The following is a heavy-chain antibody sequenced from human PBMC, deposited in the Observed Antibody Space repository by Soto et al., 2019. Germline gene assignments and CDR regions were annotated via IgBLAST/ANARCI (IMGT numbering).Heavy chain of an antibody. Sequence: SETLSLTCAVYGGSFSGYYWSWIRQPPGKGPEWIGEINHSGSTNYNPSLKSRVTISVDTSKNQFSLKLSSVTAADTAVYYCARGKGTNYSGWGQGTLVTVSS. D-gene: IGHD1-1*01. CDR2: INHSGST. J-gene: IGHJ4*02. CDR1: GGSFSGYY. CDR3: ARGKGTNYSG. V-gene: IGHV4-34*01.